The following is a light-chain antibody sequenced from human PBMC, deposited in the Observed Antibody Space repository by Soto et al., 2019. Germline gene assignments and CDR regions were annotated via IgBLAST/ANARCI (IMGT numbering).Light chain of an antibody. CDR1: QGISSY. J-gene: IGKJ4*01. CDR3: QHLNSYVLT. CDR2: AAS. V-gene: IGKV1-9*01. Sequence: DIQLTQSPSFLSASVGDRVTITCQASQGISSYLAWYQQKPGKAPKLLIYAASTLQSGVPSRFSGSGSGTEFTLTISSLQPEDFATYYCQHLNSYVLTFGGGTKVDSK.